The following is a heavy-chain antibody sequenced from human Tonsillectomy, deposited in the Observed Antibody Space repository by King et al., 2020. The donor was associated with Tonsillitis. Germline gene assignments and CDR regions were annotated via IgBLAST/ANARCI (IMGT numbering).Heavy chain of an antibody. V-gene: IGHV3-48*01. D-gene: IGHD3-22*01. J-gene: IGHJ4*02. Sequence: VQLVESGGGLVQPGGSLRLPCAASGFTFSSYSMNWVRQAPGKGLEWVSYINSRTTTIYYADSVKGRFTISRDNAKKSLYLQMNSLRAEDTAVYYCARNPNYYDSSGCVDYWGQGTLVTVSS. CDR1: GFTFSSYS. CDR2: INSRTTTI. CDR3: ARNPNYYDSSGCVDY.